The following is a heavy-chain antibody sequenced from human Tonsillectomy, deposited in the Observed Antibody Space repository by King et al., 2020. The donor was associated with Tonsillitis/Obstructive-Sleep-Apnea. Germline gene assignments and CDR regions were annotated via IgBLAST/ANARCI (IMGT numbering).Heavy chain of an antibody. CDR1: GYTFTGYY. CDR2: INPNSGGT. J-gene: IGHJ4*02. V-gene: IGHV1-2*04. D-gene: IGHD6-6*01. Sequence: QLVKSGDEVKEPGASVKVSCKASGYTFTGYYMFWVRQAPGQGLEWMGWINPNSGGTNYAQKFQGWVTMTRDTSLGTAYMELTRLRSDDTAVYYCARGHSSSSSFDYWGQGTLVTVSS. CDR3: ARGHSSSSSFDY.